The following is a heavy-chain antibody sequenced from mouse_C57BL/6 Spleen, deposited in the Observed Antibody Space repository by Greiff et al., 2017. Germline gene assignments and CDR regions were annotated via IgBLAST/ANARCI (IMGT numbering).Heavy chain of an antibody. D-gene: IGHD2-1*01. J-gene: IGHJ4*01. CDR1: GFTFSSYT. V-gene: IGHV5-9*01. CDR3: ARHDLYYGNSPAMED. Sequence: EVQGVESGGGLVKPGGSLKLSCAASGFTFSSYTMSWVRQTPEKRLEWVATISGGGGNTYYPDSVKGRFTISRDDAKNTLYLQMSSLRSDDTALYYCARHDLYYGNSPAMEDWGQGPSVTVSS. CDR2: ISGGGGNT.